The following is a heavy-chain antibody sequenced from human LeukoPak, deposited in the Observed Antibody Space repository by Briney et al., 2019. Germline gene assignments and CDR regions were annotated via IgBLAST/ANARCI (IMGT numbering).Heavy chain of an antibody. CDR3: ARVGGLNGYSSGLVAFDP. D-gene: IGHD6-19*01. CDR1: GGTFSSYA. V-gene: IGHV1-69*04. J-gene: IGHJ5*02. Sequence: SVKVSCKASGGTFSSYAISWVRQAPGQGLEWMGRIIPILGIANYAQKFQGRVTITADKSTSTAYMELSSLRSEDTAVYYCARVGGLNGYSSGLVAFDPGGQGTLVTVSA. CDR2: IIPILGIA.